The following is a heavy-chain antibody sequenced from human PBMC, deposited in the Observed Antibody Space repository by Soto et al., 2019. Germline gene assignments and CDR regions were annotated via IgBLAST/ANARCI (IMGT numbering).Heavy chain of an antibody. D-gene: IGHD6-25*01. CDR3: ASSPTPAVWLDY. Sequence: GGSLRLSCAASGFTFSTYAMNWVRQAPGKGLEWVAVISYDGSNKFYADSVKGRFTISRNNSKNTLYLQMNSLRAEDTAVYYCASSPTPAVWLDYWGQGTLVTVSS. CDR2: ISYDGSNK. V-gene: IGHV3-30-3*01. J-gene: IGHJ4*02. CDR1: GFTFSTYA.